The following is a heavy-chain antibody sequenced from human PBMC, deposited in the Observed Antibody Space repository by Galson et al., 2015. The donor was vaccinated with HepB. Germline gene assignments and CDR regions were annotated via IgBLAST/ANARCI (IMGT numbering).Heavy chain of an antibody. CDR2: IYSGGST. Sequence: SLRLSCAASGFTVSSNYMSWVRQAPGKGLEWVSVIYSGGSTYYADSVKGRFTISRDNSKNTLYLQMNSLRAEDTAVYYCARAVDYYDSSGLFDYWGQGTLVTVSS. CDR1: GFTVSSNY. J-gene: IGHJ4*02. CDR3: ARAVDYYDSSGLFDY. D-gene: IGHD3-22*01. V-gene: IGHV3-66*01.